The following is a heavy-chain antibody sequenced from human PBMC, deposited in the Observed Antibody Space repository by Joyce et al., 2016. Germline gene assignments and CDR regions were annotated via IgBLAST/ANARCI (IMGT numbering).Heavy chain of an antibody. Sequence: QAQLVESGGGVVQPGTSLRLSCAASGFTFSSYGMHWGRQAPGTGLEWVAIISYEGSNKYYTDSVKGRFTITRDNSNNTLYLQLNTLRAEDTAIFYCEKDLEGGLKLVGGVDVWGQRTTVIVSS. V-gene: IGHV3-30*18. CDR2: ISYEGSNK. CDR1: GFTFSSYG. CDR3: EKDLEGGLKLVGGVDV. D-gene: IGHD1-26*01. J-gene: IGHJ6*02.